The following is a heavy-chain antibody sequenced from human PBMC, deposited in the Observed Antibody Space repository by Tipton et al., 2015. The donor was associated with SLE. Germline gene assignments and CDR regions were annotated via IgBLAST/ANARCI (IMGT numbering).Heavy chain of an antibody. J-gene: IGHJ4*02. V-gene: IGHV4-59*11. CDR2: IYYSGST. D-gene: IGHD6-13*01. CDR1: GGSISSHY. Sequence: LRLSCTVSGGSISSHYWSWIRQPPGKGLEWIGYIYYSGSTNYNPSLMSRVTISLDTSENQFSLELSSVTAADTAVYYCARSSSSWWSGGFDYWGQGTLVTVSS. CDR3: ARSSSSWWSGGFDY.